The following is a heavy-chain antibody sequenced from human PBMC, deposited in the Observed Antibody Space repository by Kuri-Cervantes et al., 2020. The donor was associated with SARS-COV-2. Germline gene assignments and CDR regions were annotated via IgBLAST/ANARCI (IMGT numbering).Heavy chain of an antibody. V-gene: IGHV3-13*03. CDR2: IGTAGDT. CDR3: ARVRNDYYYYYYMDV. J-gene: IGHJ6*03. Sequence: GGSLRLSCAACGFTFSSYDMHWVRQATGKGLEWVSAIGTAGDTYYPGSVKGQFTISRENAKNSLYLQMNSLRAEDTAVYYCARVRNDYYYYYYMDVWGKGTTVTVSS. CDR1: GFTFSSYD.